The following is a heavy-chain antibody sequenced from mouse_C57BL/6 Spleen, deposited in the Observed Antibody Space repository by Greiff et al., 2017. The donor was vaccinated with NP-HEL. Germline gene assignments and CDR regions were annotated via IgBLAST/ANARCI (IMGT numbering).Heavy chain of an antibody. CDR3: EIITTVDYFDY. Sequence: EVQLQESGPGLVKPSPSLSLTCSVTGYSITSGYYWNWIRQLPGNKLEWMGYISYDGSNNYNPSLKNRISITRDTSKNQFFLKLNSVTTEDTATYYCEIITTVDYFDYWGQGTTLTVSS. CDR1: GYSITSGYY. D-gene: IGHD1-1*01. CDR2: ISYDGSN. V-gene: IGHV3-6*01. J-gene: IGHJ2*01.